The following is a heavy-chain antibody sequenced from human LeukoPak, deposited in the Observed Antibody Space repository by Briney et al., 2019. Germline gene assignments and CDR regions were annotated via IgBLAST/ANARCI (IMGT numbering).Heavy chain of an antibody. CDR3: ARDSAAAASLNWFDP. D-gene: IGHD6-13*01. V-gene: IGHV3-33*01. CDR2: IWYDGSNK. Sequence: GGSLRLSCAASGFTFSSYGMHWVRQAPGKGLEWVAVIWYDGSNKYYADSVKSRFTISRDNSKNTLYLQMNSLRAEDTAVCYCARDSAAAASLNWFDPWGQGTLVTVSS. J-gene: IGHJ5*02. CDR1: GFTFSSYG.